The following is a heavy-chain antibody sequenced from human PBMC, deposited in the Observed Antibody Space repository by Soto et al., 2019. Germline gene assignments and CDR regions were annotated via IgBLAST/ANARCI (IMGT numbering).Heavy chain of an antibody. Sequence: QVQLQQWGAGLLKPSETLSLTCAVYGGSFSGYYWSWIRQPPGKGLEWIGEINHSGSTNYNPSLKIRVTISVDTSKNQFSLKLSSVTAADTAVYYCARAQKHYDILTGYSFWFDPWGQGTLVTVSS. D-gene: IGHD3-9*01. V-gene: IGHV4-34*01. CDR2: INHSGST. CDR1: GGSFSGYY. J-gene: IGHJ5*02. CDR3: ARAQKHYDILTGYSFWFDP.